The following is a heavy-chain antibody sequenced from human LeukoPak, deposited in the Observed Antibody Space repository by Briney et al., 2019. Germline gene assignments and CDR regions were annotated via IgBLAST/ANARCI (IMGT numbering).Heavy chain of an antibody. D-gene: IGHD3-16*01. Sequence: SETLSLTCSVSGASITQHYRSWIRQPPGKGLEYIGYFYYDGNTNYTSSVRSRVTILVDTSKNQFTLNLRSVTAADTAKYYCTRGITGHYRSLGGFAFDIWGQGTMVAVSS. CDR2: FYYDGNT. CDR1: GASITQHY. V-gene: IGHV4-59*11. J-gene: IGHJ3*02. CDR3: TRGITGHYRSLGGFAFDI.